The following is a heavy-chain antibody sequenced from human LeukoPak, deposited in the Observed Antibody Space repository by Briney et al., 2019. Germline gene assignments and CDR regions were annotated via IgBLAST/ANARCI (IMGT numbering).Heavy chain of an antibody. CDR2: IYCSGRN. Sequence: SETLSLTCTVSGGSISSSSYYWGWIRQPPGKGLEWIASIYCSGRNYYNPSLKSRLTISVDTSKTQFSLKLSSVTAADTAVYCCARHRITMIVRIDYWGQGTLVTVFS. CDR3: ARHRITMIVRIDY. CDR1: GGSISSSSYY. V-gene: IGHV4-39*01. D-gene: IGHD3-22*01. J-gene: IGHJ4*02.